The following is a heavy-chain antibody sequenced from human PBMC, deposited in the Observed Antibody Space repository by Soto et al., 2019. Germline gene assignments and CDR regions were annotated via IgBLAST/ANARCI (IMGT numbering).Heavy chain of an antibody. D-gene: IGHD2-21*02. J-gene: IGHJ6*02. V-gene: IGHV4-30-4*08. CDR1: GGSISYEYYH. CDR2: IHYSGSI. CDR3: AREDDGGDRDYYGLDV. Sequence: QVQLQQSGPGLVKPSQTLSLTCTVSGGSISYEYYHWTWIRQSPGKGLEWIGYIHYSGSIIYNPSFKTRVTISVATSNNQFSPQLRSVTAAKTAVYFCAREDDGGDRDYYGLDVWGQGTTVTVSS.